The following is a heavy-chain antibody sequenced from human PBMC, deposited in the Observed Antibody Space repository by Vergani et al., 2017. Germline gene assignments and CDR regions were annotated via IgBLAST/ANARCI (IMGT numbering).Heavy chain of an antibody. CDR1: GFTFSSYS. J-gene: IGHJ4*02. Sequence: EVQLVESGGGLVKPGGSLRLSCAASGFTFSSYSMNWVRQAPGPGLEWASSISSSSSYIYYADSVKGRFTISRDNAKNSLYLQMNSLRAEDTAVYYCARASRYCSGGSCFDYWGQGTLVTVSS. CDR3: ARASRYCSGGSCFDY. CDR2: ISSSSSYI. V-gene: IGHV3-21*01. D-gene: IGHD2-15*01.